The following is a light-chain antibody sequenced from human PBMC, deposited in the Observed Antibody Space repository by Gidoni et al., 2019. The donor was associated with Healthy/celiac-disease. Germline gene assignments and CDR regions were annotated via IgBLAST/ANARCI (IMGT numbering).Light chain of an antibody. CDR3: SSYRDSNTGV. V-gene: IGLV2-14*01. CDR2: DVR. CDR1: SSDVGDYNY. J-gene: IGLJ1*01. Sequence: QSALTQPASVSGSPGQSITISCTGTSSDVGDYNYVPWYQQHPGKAPKLMIYDVRNRPSGVSNRFSGSKSGNTASLTISGLQAEDEADYYCSSYRDSNTGVFGTGTKVTVL.